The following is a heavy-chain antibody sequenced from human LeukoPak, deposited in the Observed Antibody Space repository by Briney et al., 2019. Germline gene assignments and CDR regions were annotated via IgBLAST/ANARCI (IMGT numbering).Heavy chain of an antibody. CDR3: ARVNINNWHSCDY. CDR1: GGSISSINW. J-gene: IGHJ4*02. CDR2: IYHSGSP. D-gene: IGHD1-1*01. Sequence: SGTLSLTCAVSGGSISSINWWGWVRQPPGKGLEWIGEIYHSGSPNYNPSLKSRVTISVDKSRNHFSLNLSSVTAADTAVYYCARVNINNWHSCDYWGQGTLVTVSS. V-gene: IGHV4-4*02.